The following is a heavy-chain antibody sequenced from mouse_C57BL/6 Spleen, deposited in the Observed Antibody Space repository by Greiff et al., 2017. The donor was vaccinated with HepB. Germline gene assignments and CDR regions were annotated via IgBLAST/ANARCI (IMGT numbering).Heavy chain of an antibody. CDR3: ASQTAQATSWFAY. J-gene: IGHJ3*01. D-gene: IGHD3-2*02. Sequence: EVKLMESGGDLVKPGGSLKLSCAASGFTFSSYGMSWVRQTPDKRLEWVATISSGGSYTYYPDSVKGRFTISRDNAKNTLYLQMSSLKSEDTAMYYCASQTAQATSWFAYWGQGTLVTVSA. CDR2: ISSGGSYT. CDR1: GFTFSSYG. V-gene: IGHV5-6*01.